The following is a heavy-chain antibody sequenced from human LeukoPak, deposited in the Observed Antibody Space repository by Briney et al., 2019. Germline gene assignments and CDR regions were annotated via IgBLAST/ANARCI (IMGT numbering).Heavy chain of an antibody. V-gene: IGHV3-7*01. Sequence: GGSLRLSCAASGFTFSSYSMNWVRQAPGEGLEWVANMKQDGSEKYYVDSVKGRFTISRDNAKNSLYLEMNSLRVEDTAVYYCARDLGHTGYDLYDYWGQGTLVTVSS. CDR1: GFTFSSYS. CDR2: MKQDGSEK. D-gene: IGHD5-12*01. J-gene: IGHJ4*02. CDR3: ARDLGHTGYDLYDY.